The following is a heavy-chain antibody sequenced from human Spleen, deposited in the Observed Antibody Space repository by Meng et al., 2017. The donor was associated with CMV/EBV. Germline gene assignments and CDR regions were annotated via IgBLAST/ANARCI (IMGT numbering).Heavy chain of an antibody. CDR2: IYYSGST. Sequence: GSLRLSCTVSGGSISGYYWSWIRQPPGKGLEWIGYIYYSGSTKYNPSLKSRVIISVDTSKNQFSLKMSSVTAADTAVYYCARGSGYCTSTSCLSFDYWGQGTLVTVSS. D-gene: IGHD2-2*01. V-gene: IGHV4-59*01. CDR3: ARGSGYCTSTSCLSFDY. J-gene: IGHJ4*02. CDR1: GGSISGYY.